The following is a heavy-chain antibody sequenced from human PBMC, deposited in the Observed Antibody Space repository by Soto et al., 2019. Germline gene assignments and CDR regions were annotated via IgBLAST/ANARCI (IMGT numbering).Heavy chain of an antibody. CDR3: ARVPHNWNEGAFDI. J-gene: IGHJ3*02. Sequence: GTSVKLSCKACGDTFTNYAMHWVRQAPGQRLEWMGWINAGNGNTKYSQKFQDRVTITTDTSANTAYMELSSLRSEDTAVYYCARVPHNWNEGAFDIWGQGTMVTVSS. CDR1: GDTFTNYA. CDR2: INAGNGNT. D-gene: IGHD1-1*01. V-gene: IGHV1-3*01.